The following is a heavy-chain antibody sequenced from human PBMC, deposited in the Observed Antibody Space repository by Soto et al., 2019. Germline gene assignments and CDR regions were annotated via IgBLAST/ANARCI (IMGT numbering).Heavy chain of an antibody. CDR2: IYYTGST. V-gene: IGHV4-39*01. Sequence: SETLSLTCTVSGGSISSYYWAWIRQPPGKGLDWLGSIYYTGSTYYKPSLKSRVTISVDTSKNQFSLELKSVTAADTAVYYCAGSSGYYNFDFWGLGTLVTVSS. CDR3: AGSSGYYNFDF. CDR1: GGSISSYY. D-gene: IGHD3-22*01. J-gene: IGHJ4*02.